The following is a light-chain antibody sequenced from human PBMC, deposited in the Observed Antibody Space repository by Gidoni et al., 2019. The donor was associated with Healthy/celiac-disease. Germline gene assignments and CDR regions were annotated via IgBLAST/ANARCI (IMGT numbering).Light chain of an antibody. CDR3: SSYAGSNTLV. CDR2: EVS. J-gene: IGLJ2*01. CDR1: SSDVGGYNY. V-gene: IGLV2-8*01. Sequence: SALTQPPSASGSPGQSVTISCTGTSSDVGGYNYAPWYQQHPGKAPKLMIYEVSKRPSGVPDRFSGAKSGNTASLSVSGRQAEDEADYYCSSYAGSNTLVFGGGTKRTVL.